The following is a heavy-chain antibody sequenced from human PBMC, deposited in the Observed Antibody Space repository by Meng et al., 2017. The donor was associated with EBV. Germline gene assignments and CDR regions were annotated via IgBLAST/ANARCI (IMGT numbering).Heavy chain of an antibody. D-gene: IGHD3-22*01. J-gene: IGHJ4*02. CDR2: IGAYNGNT. Sequence: QVQLVQSGAEVKKPGASVKVSCKASVYTFTSYGISWVRQAPGQGLEWMGWIGAYNGNTNYAQKLQGRVTMTTDTSTSTAYMELRSLRSDDTAVYYCARDGRLYDTPSPFDYWGQGTLVTVSS. V-gene: IGHV1-18*01. CDR3: ARDGRLYDTPSPFDY. CDR1: VYTFTSYG.